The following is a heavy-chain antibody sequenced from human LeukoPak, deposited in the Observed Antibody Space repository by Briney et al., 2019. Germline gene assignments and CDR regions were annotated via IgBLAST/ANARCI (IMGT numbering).Heavy chain of an antibody. J-gene: IGHJ5*02. CDR3: TRPNEGNWFDP. CDR1: GFTFSDSA. V-gene: IGHV3-73*01. CDR2: IRGTSHGHAT. D-gene: IGHD2-8*01. Sequence: GGSLKLSCAVSGFTFSDSAIHWVRQAYGKWLEWVGRIRGTSHGHATAYAASVRGRFTLARDDSKNTAYLQMDSLKTEDTALYYCTRPNEGNWFDPWGQGTLVTVSS.